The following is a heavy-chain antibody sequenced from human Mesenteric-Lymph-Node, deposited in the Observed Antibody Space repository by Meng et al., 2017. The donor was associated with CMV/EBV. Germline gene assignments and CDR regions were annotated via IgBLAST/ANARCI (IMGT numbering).Heavy chain of an antibody. CDR2: INPNSGFT. D-gene: IGHD3-16*01. V-gene: IGHV1-2*02. J-gene: IGHJ5*02. CDR1: GYTFTSYY. Sequence: ASVKVSCKASGYTFTSYYMHWVRQAPGQGLEWMGWINPNSGFTKYAQKFQGRVTMTRDTSITTAYMELRSLRSDDTAVYYCARDHDPRDVWGWFDPWGQGTLVTVSS. CDR3: ARDHDPRDVWGWFDP.